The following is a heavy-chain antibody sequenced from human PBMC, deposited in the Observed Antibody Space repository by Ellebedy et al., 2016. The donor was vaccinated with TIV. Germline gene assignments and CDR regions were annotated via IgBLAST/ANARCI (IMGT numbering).Heavy chain of an antibody. CDR2: IWYDGSKK. V-gene: IGHV3-33*01. CDR1: GFTFSTYG. Sequence: PGGSLRLSCAASGFTFSTYGMHWVRQAPGKGLEWVAVIWYDGSKKYYADSVKGRFTISRDNSKNSLYLQMNSLRAEDTAVYYCAADYGDPEYFHLWGQGTLVTVSS. D-gene: IGHD4-17*01. J-gene: IGHJ1*01. CDR3: AADYGDPEYFHL.